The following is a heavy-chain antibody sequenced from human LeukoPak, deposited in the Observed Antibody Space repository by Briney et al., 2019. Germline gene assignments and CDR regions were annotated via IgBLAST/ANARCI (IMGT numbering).Heavy chain of an antibody. CDR1: GFTLSDSA. V-gene: IGHV3-73*01. CDR2: IDRPAKSYAT. CDR3: TRDRGTYNWLDP. Sequence: PGGSLKLSCAASGFTLSDSAIHWVRQPSGKGLEWVGLIDRPAKSYATAYGASVGGRFTISRDDSKNTAYLQMDSLKTEDTALYYCTRDRGTYNWLDPWGQGTLVTVSS. D-gene: IGHD1-26*01. J-gene: IGHJ5*02.